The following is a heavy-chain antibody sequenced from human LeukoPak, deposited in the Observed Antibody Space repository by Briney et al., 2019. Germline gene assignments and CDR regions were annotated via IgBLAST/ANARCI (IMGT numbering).Heavy chain of an antibody. CDR2: IYTSGTT. CDR3: GSRTYFFFEY. J-gene: IGHJ4*02. Sequence: GSLRLSCAASGFTFSSYSMNWVRQAPGKGLEWIGHIYTSGTTNYNPSLKSRVTMSIDTSKNQFSLKLSSVTAADTAIYYYGSRTYFFFEYWGQGTLLSVSS. D-gene: IGHD3-10*01. V-gene: IGHV4-59*10. CDR1: GFTFSSYS.